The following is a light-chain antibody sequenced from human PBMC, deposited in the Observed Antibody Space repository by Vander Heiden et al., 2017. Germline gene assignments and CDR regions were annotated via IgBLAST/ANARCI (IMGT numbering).Light chain of an antibody. Sequence: DIQMTQSPSSLSASVGARVTITCRASQSISSYLNWYQQKPGKAPKLLIYAASSLQSGVPSRFSGSGSGTDFTLPISSLQPEDFATYYCQQSYSTPSTFGQGTKLEIK. J-gene: IGKJ2*01. CDR2: AAS. CDR3: QQSYSTPST. CDR1: QSISSY. V-gene: IGKV1-39*01.